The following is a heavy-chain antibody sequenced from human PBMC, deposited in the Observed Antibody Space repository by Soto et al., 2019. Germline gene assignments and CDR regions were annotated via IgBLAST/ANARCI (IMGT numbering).Heavy chain of an antibody. CDR2: IIPIFGTA. V-gene: IGHV1-69*13. J-gene: IGHJ5*02. D-gene: IGHD3-9*01. CDR3: AREGRSILTAYSWAWFDP. Sequence: ASVKVSCKASGGTFSSYAISWVRQAPGQGLEWMGGIIPIFGTANYTQNFQGRVTITADESTSTAYMELSSLRSEDTAVYYCAREGRSILTAYSWAWFDPWGQGTLVTVSS. CDR1: GGTFSSYA.